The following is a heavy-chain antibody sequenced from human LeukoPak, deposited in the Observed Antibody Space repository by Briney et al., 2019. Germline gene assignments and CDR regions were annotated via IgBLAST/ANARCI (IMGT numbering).Heavy chain of an antibody. Sequence: GGSLRLSCAASGFTFSSYGMHWVRQAPGKGLEWVAVISYDGSNKYYADSVKGRFTISRDNSKNTLYLQMNSLRAEDTAVYYCARGWPSWATYCGGDCYGGMDVWGQGTTVTVSS. CDR1: GFTFSSYG. CDR2: ISYDGSNK. J-gene: IGHJ6*02. D-gene: IGHD2-21*02. CDR3: ARGWPSWATYCGGDCYGGMDV. V-gene: IGHV3-30*03.